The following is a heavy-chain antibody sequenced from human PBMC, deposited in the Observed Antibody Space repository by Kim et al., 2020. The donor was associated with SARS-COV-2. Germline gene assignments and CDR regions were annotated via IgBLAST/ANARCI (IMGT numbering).Heavy chain of an antibody. CDR3: AKQAGYSSGWYSDY. V-gene: IGHV3-30*18. CDR2: ISFDGSDK. D-gene: IGHD6-19*01. J-gene: IGHJ4*02. CDR1: GFTFSSFG. Sequence: GGSLRLSCATSGFTFSSFGIHWVRQAPGKGLEWVAVISFDGSDKYYRDSVKGRFIMSRDDSKNTLYLHLNSLRAEDTAVYYCAKQAGYSSGWYSDYWGQGTLVTVSS.